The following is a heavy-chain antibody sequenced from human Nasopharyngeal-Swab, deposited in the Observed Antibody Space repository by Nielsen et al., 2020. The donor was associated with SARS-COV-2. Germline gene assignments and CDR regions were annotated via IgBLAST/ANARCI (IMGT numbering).Heavy chain of an antibody. J-gene: IGHJ6*02. V-gene: IGHV4-61*02. D-gene: IGHD3-9*01. CDR3: ARGRYDILTGYYQAREDV. Sequence: LRLSCTVSGGSISSGSYYWSWIRQPAGKGLEWIGRIYTSGSTNYNPSLKSRVTISVDASKNQFSLKLSSVTAADTAVYYCARGRYDILTGYYQAREDVWGQGTTVTASS. CDR2: IYTSGST. CDR1: GGSISSGSYY.